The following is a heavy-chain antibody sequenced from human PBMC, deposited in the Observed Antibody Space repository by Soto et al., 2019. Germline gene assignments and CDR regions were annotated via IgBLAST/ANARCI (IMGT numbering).Heavy chain of an antibody. J-gene: IGHJ2*01. V-gene: IGHV4-59*08. CDR1: GDYISSHY. CDR2: VYHSGKT. Sequence: QVQLQESGPGLVKPSETLSLTCTVSGDYISSHYWSWIRQPPGKGLEWIGYVYHSGKTDSNPSLKGRVTISMDPSKNQISLGLTSVTAADTAVYSCASPGGTTPAAWYFDLWGRGTLVTVSS. D-gene: IGHD2-2*01. CDR3: ASPGGTTPAAWYFDL.